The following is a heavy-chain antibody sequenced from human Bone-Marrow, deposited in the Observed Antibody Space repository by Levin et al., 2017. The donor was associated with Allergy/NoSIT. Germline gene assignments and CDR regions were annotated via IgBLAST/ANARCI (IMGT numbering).Heavy chain of an antibody. D-gene: IGHD3-16*02. CDR1: GGTFSSYA. CDR2: IIPIFGTA. CDR3: ARGGYDYIWGSYRYTGYYYYYMVV. J-gene: IGHJ6*03. V-gene: IGHV1-69*13. Sequence: SVKVSCKASGGTFSSYAISWVRQAPGQGLEWMGGIIPIFGTANYAQKFQGRVTITADESTSTAYMELSSLRSEDTAVYYCARGGYDYIWGSYRYTGYYYYYMVVWGKGTTVTVSS.